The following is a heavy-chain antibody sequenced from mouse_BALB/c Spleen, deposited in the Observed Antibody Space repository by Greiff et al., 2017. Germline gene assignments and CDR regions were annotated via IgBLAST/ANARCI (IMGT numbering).Heavy chain of an antibody. D-gene: IGHD2-2*01. J-gene: IGHJ2*01. Sequence: VQLQQSGAELVRPGASVTLSCKASGYTFTDYEMHWVKQTPVHGLEWIGAIDPETGGTAYNQKFKGKATLTADKSSSTAYMELRSLTSEDSAVYYGTRRGYGYDDYFDDWGQGTTLTVSS. V-gene: IGHV1-15*01. CDR2: IDPETGGT. CDR1: GYTFTDYE. CDR3: TRRGYGYDDYFDD.